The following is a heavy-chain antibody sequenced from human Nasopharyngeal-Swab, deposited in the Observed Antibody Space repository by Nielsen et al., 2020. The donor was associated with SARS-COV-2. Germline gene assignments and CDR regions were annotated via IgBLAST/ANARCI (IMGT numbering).Heavy chain of an antibody. CDR3: ARAGVATSYYYYYGMDV. V-gene: IGHV3-30*14. Sequence: GESLEISCAASGFTFSSYAMHWVRQAPGKGLEWVAVISYDGSNKYYADSVKGRFTISRDNSKNSLYLQMNSLRAGDTAVYYCARAGVATSYYYYYGMDVWGQGTTVTVSS. CDR2: ISYDGSNK. D-gene: IGHD5-12*01. CDR1: GFTFSSYA. J-gene: IGHJ6*02.